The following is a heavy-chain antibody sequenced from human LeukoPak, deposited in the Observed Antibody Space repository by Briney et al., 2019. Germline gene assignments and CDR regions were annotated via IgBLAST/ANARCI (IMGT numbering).Heavy chain of an antibody. V-gene: IGHV4-4*02. CDR1: GGSISSSNW. CDR2: INHSGST. CDR3: ARLEWLRFGLDY. D-gene: IGHD5-12*01. Sequence: PSETLSLTCAVSGGSISSSNWWSWVRQPPGKGLEWIGEINHSGSTNHNPSLKSRVTISVDTSKNQFSLKLSSVTAADTAVYYCARLEWLRFGLDYWGQGTLVTVSS. J-gene: IGHJ4*02.